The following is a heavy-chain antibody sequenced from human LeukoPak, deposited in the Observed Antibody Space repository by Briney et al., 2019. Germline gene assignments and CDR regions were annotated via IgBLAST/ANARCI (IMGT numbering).Heavy chain of an antibody. Sequence: SETLSPTCAVYGGSFSGYYWSWIRKPPGKGLEWIGEINHSGSTNYNPSLKSRVSISVDTSKNQFSLKLSSVTAADTAVYYCASEGYCSGGSCYSAYWGQGTLVTVSS. CDR1: GGSFSGYY. CDR2: INHSGST. V-gene: IGHV4-34*01. CDR3: ASEGYCSGGSCYSAY. J-gene: IGHJ4*02. D-gene: IGHD2-15*01.